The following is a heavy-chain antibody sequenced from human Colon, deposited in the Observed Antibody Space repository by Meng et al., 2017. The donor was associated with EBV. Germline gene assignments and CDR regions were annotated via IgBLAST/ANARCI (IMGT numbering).Heavy chain of an antibody. Sequence: QVQLQQWGVGVLGASGTLPLTCLGYGGSFRGYSCSWNRQPPGKRLEWMGEIKHSGRTHYNTSLKSRLTISGDMSKTQVSLKLSSVIAADTAVDYCARGEGLGSGNWFDPWGQGTLVTVSS. CDR1: GGSFRGYS. CDR2: IKHSGRT. D-gene: IGHD3-3*01. V-gene: IGHV4-34*01. J-gene: IGHJ5*02. CDR3: ARGEGLGSGNWFDP.